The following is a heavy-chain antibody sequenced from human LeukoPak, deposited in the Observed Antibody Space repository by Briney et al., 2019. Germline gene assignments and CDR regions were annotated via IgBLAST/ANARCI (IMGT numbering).Heavy chain of an antibody. V-gene: IGHV3-30*18. CDR3: AKDIRTGYPYDAFDI. CDR1: GFTFSGYG. J-gene: IGHJ3*02. D-gene: IGHD3/OR15-3a*01. Sequence: GRSLRLSCAVSGFTFSGYGMHWVRQAPGKGLEWVAVISYDGSNKYYSDSVKGRFTISRDNSKNTLYLQMNSLRAEDTALYYCAKDIRTGYPYDAFDIWGQGTMVTVSS. CDR2: ISYDGSNK.